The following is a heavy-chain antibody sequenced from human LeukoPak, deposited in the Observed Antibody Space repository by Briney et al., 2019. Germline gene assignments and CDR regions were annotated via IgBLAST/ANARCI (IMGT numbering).Heavy chain of an antibody. CDR3: AREHRWLQSLYYFDY. V-gene: IGHV1-18*01. CDR1: GCSFTSYG. J-gene: IGHJ4*02. Sequence: GASVKVSCKASGCSFTSYGISRVRQAPGQGLEWMGWINAYNGNTNYAQKLQGRVTMTTDTSTSTAYMELKSLRSDDTAVYYCAREHRWLQSLYYFDYWGQGTLVTVSS. D-gene: IGHD5-24*01. CDR2: INAYNGNT.